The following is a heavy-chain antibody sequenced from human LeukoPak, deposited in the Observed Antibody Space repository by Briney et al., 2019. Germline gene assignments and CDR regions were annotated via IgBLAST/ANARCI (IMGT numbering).Heavy chain of an antibody. Sequence: PSETLSLTCAVYGGSFSGYYWSWIRQPPGKGLEWIGEINHSGSTNYNPSLKSRVTISVDTSKNLFSLKLSSVTAADTAVYYCARQWLPAAIDYWGQGTLATVSS. CDR1: GGSFSGYY. CDR2: INHSGST. CDR3: ARQWLPAAIDY. V-gene: IGHV4-34*01. D-gene: IGHD2-2*01. J-gene: IGHJ4*02.